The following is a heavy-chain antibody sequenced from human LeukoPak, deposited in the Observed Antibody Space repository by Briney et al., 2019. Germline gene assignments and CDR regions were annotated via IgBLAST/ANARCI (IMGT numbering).Heavy chain of an antibody. CDR2: ISYDGSNK. J-gene: IGHJ4*02. Sequence: GGSLRLSCAASGFTFSSYAMHWVRQAPGKGLEWVAVISYDGSNKYYADSVKGRFTISRDNSKNTLYLQMNSLRAEDTAVSYCARDGLGEYYYDSSGYYPLYWGQGTLVTVSS. CDR1: GFTFSSYA. CDR3: ARDGLGEYYYDSSGYYPLY. V-gene: IGHV3-30-3*01. D-gene: IGHD3-22*01.